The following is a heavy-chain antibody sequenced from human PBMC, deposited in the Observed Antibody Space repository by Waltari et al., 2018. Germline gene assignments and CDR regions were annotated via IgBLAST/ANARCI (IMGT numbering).Heavy chain of an antibody. J-gene: IGHJ4*02. D-gene: IGHD1-26*01. CDR1: AITSTCYG. CDR2: IRYDGSNK. V-gene: IGHV3-30*02. CDR3: AKDYGAVGAKGDY. Sequence: QVQLVESGGGAVQPGGSLRLYCAAPAITSTCYGMPMTSKAPGKGLEWVAFIRYDGSNKYYADSVKGRFTISRDNSKNTLYLQMNSLRAEDTAVYYCAKDYGAVGAKGDYWGQGTLVTVSS.